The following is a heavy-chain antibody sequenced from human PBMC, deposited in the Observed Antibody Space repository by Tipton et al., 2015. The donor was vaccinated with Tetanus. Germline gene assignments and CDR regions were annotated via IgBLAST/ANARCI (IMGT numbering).Heavy chain of an antibody. Sequence: QSGAEVKKPGASVKVSCKAFAYAFTSYDLNWVRHAAGQGLEWLGYMNPNTGHAAYAQKFQGRITMTSNVSITTAYLELRNLRSDDAAVYFCARGNRGSGWYFWGQGTLVAVSS. CDR2: MNPNTGHA. J-gene: IGHJ4*02. V-gene: IGHV1-8*01. D-gene: IGHD6-13*01. CDR3: ARGNRGSGWYF. CDR1: AYAFTSYD.